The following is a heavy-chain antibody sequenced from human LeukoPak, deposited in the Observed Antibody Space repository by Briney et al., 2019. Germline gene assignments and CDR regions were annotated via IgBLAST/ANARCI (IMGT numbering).Heavy chain of an antibody. Sequence: PGGCLRLACSASGFTFSIYCIQWVRQPPGKRLLWVSRVNSVVSRPTYAGSVKGPFTISRDNAKNTRYRQRNSLSADGTAVYYCARYLGSRGDYVKDWGQGTLVTVSS. CDR1: GFTFSIYC. V-gene: IGHV3-74*03. CDR2: VNSVVSRP. CDR3: ARYLGSRGDYVKD. J-gene: IGHJ4*02. D-gene: IGHD4-17*01.